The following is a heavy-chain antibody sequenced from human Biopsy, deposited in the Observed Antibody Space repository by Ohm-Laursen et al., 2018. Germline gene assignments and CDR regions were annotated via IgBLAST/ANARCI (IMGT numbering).Heavy chain of an antibody. CDR1: GGTFINYD. J-gene: IGHJ6*02. D-gene: IGHD3-10*01. CDR2: MNPNSGNT. CDR3: ARGSFWFGGNYYYYGMDV. Sequence: ASVTVSCHASGGTFINYDINWVRQATGQGLEWMGWMNPNSGNTDYAQKFQGRVTMTRNTSISTAYMELNSLRSEDTAVYYCARGSFWFGGNYYYYGMDVWGQGTTVTVSS. V-gene: IGHV1-8*02.